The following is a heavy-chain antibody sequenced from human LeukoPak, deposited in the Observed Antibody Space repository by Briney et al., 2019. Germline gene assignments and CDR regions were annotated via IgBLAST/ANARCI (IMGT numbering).Heavy chain of an antibody. CDR1: GFTVSSNY. CDR2: IYSGGST. D-gene: IGHD6-13*01. CDR3: AKDIGSWGAAGPGYFQH. Sequence: PGGSLRLSCAASGFTVSSNYMSWVRQAPGKGLEWVSVIYSGGSTYYADSVKGRFTISRDNAKNSLYLQMNSLRAEDTALYYCAKDIGSWGAAGPGYFQHWGQGTLVTVSS. J-gene: IGHJ1*01. V-gene: IGHV3-53*05.